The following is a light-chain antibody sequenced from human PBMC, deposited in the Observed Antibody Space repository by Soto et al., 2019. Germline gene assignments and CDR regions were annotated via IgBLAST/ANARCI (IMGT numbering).Light chain of an antibody. J-gene: IGLJ1*01. Sequence: QSVLTQPPSVSAAPGQKVTISCSGSSSNIGSNPVNWYQQLPGAAPKLLIYIDDQRPSGVPDRFSGSKSGTSASLAISGLQPEDEADYHCAARDDSLNALFGTGTKVTVL. CDR3: AARDDSLNAL. CDR2: IDD. V-gene: IGLV1-44*01. CDR1: SSNIGSNP.